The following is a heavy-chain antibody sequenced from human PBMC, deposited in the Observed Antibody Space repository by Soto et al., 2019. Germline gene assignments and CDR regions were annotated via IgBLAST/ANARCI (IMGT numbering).Heavy chain of an antibody. V-gene: IGHV4-31*03. J-gene: IGHJ4*02. CDR3: ARAQLYGDYVRSTRVYFDY. D-gene: IGHD4-17*01. CDR2: IYYSGST. CDR1: GGSISSGGYY. Sequence: SETLSLTCTVSGGSISSGGYYWSWIRQHPGKGLEWIGYIYYSGSTYYNPSLKSRVTISVDTSKNQFSLKLSSVTAADTAVYYCARAQLYGDYVRSTRVYFDYWGQGTLVTVSS.